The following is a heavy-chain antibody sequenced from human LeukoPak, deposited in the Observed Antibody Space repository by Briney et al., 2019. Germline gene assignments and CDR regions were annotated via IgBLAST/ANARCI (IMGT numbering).Heavy chain of an antibody. CDR1: GFTFSSYG. D-gene: IGHD2-2*01. J-gene: IGHJ4*02. V-gene: IGHV3-30*02. CDR2: IRYDGSNK. CDR3: AAPLGYCSSTSCYDFDY. Sequence: PGGSLRLSCAASGFTFSSYGMHWVRQAPGKGLEWVAFIRYDGSNKSYADSVKGRFTISRDNSKNTLYLQMNSLRAEDTAVYYCAAPLGYCSSTSCYDFDYWGQGTLVTVSS.